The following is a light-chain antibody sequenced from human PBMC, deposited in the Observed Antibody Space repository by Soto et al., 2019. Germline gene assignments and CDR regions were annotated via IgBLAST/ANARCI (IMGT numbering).Light chain of an antibody. V-gene: IGLV1-40*01. CDR3: QSYDSNLSGNYV. CDR2: GNS. Sequence: QSVLTQPPSVSGAPGQRVTISCTGSSSNIGAGYDVHWYQQLPGTAPKLLIYGNSNRPSGVPDRFSGSKSGTSASLAITGLQAEDEADYYCQSYDSNLSGNYVFGTGTQLTVL. CDR1: SSNIGAGYD. J-gene: IGLJ1*01.